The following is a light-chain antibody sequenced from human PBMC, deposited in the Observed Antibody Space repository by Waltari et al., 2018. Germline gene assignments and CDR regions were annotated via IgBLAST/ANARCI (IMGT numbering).Light chain of an antibody. CDR1: QSVSTY. J-gene: IGKJ4*01. Sequence: EIVLTQSPATLSLSPGERATLSCRASQSVSTYLAWYQQRPGQAPRLLIYDSSNRDTGIPARFSGSGSETDFTLTISSLEPEDFAVYYCQQRYKWPLTFGGGSKVEI. CDR3: QQRYKWPLT. V-gene: IGKV3-11*01. CDR2: DSS.